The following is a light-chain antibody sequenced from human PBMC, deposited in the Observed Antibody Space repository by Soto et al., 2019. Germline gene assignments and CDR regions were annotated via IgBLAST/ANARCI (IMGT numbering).Light chain of an antibody. CDR2: EVH. Sequence: QSALTQPASVSGSPGQSITISCTGTGSDVGGYNFVSWYQQHPDKAPKLIIYEVHNRPSGVSNRFSGSKSGNTASLTISGLQAEDEADYYCNSFTSSSTWVFGGGTKLTVL. V-gene: IGLV2-14*01. J-gene: IGLJ3*02. CDR1: GSDVGGYNF. CDR3: NSFTSSSTWV.